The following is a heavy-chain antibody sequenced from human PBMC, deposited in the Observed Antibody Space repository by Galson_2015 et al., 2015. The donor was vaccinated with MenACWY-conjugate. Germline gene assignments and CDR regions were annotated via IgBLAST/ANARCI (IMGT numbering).Heavy chain of an antibody. D-gene: IGHD6-13*01. CDR2: ISATSATI. CDR1: GFTFSSFS. CDR3: ARTAGSVPP. V-gene: IGHV3-21*01. J-gene: IGHJ5*02. Sequence: SLRLSCAASGFTFSSFSMNWVRQAPGKGLEWVSSISATSATIYYADSVKGRFTISRDNAKNSLYLQMNSLRAEDTAVYYCARTAGSVPPWGLRTLVTVSS.